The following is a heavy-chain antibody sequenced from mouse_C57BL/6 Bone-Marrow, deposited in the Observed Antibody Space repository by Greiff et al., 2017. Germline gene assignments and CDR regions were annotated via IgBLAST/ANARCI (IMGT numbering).Heavy chain of an antibody. CDR1: GYTFTSYW. V-gene: IGHV1-55*01. Sequence: VQLQQPGAELVKPGASVKMSCKASGYTFTSYWITWVKQRPGQGLEWIGDIHPTSGRTNYNEKFKSKAILTVDTSSNTAYMQLSSLTSEDSAVFYCERSGPLGRSFDYWGQGTTLTVSS. J-gene: IGHJ2*01. CDR3: ERSGPLGRSFDY. CDR2: IHPTSGRT. D-gene: IGHD4-1*01.